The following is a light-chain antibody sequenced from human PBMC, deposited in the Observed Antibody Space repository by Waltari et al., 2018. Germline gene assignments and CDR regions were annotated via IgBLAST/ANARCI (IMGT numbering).Light chain of an antibody. CDR3: QQYRNWPPWT. CDR1: QSVNSD. V-gene: IGKV3D-15*01. Sequence: EIVMTQSPATLSVSPGERVTLSCRASQSVNSDLARYQHQPGQAPRLLIYGASTRATGSPARFSGSGSGTEVTFTISSLQSEDFAVYYCQQYRNWPPWTFGQGTKVEIK. CDR2: GAS. J-gene: IGKJ1*01.